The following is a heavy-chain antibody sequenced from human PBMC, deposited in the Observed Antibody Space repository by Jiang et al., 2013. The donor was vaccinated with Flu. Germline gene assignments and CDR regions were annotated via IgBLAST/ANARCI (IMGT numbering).Heavy chain of an antibody. CDR1: GGSISTSNYY. CDR3: ASSSGSYCR. D-gene: IGHD1-26*01. Sequence: LLKPSETLSLTCTVSGGSISTSNYYWNWIRQSPGKGLEWIGSIYYSGSTYYNPSLKSRVTISVDTSKNQFSLKLSSVTAADTAVYYCASSSGSYCRWGQGTLVTVSS. CDR2: IYYSGST. V-gene: IGHV4-39*07. J-gene: IGHJ4*02.